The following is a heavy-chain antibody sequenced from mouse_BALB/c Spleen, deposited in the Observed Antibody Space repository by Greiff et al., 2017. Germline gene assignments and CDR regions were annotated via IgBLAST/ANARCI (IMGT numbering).Heavy chain of an antibody. Sequence: EVQRVESGAELVKPGASVKLSCTASGFNIKDTYMHWVKQRPEQGLEWIGRIDPANGNTKYDPKFQGKATITADTSSNTAYLQLSSLTSEDTAVYYCARGYGNGAYWGQGTLVTVSA. CDR1: GFNIKDTY. CDR3: ARGYGNGAY. CDR2: IDPANGNT. V-gene: IGHV14-3*02. D-gene: IGHD2-10*02. J-gene: IGHJ3*01.